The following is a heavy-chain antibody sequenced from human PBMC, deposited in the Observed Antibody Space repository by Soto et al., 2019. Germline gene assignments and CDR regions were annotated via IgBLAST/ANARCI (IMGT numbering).Heavy chain of an antibody. V-gene: IGHV4-59*01. CDR2: IYYSGST. CDR3: ARGGRGIEAAGRLDY. J-gene: IGHJ4*02. D-gene: IGHD6-13*01. CDR1: GGSISSYY. Sequence: SETLSLTCTVSGGSISSYYWSWIRQPPGKGLEWIGYIYYSGSTNYNPSLKSRVTISVDTSKNQFSLKLSSVTAADTAVYYCARGGRGIEAAGRLDYWGQGTLATVSS.